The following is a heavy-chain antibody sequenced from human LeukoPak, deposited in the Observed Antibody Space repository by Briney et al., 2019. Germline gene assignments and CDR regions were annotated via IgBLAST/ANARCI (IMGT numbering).Heavy chain of an antibody. D-gene: IGHD3-22*01. CDR1: GYTFTDYY. Sequence: ASVKVSCKASGYTFTDYYMHWVRQAPGQGLEWVGWINPNSGGTNYAQKFQGRVTMTRDTSISTAYMELSRLRSDDTAVYYCARRGYYYDSSGYPLKYYYYMDVWGKGTTVTVSS. CDR2: INPNSGGT. V-gene: IGHV1-2*02. J-gene: IGHJ6*03. CDR3: ARRGYYYDSSGYPLKYYYYMDV.